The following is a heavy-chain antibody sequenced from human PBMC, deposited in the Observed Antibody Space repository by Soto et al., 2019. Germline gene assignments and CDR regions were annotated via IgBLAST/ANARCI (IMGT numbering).Heavy chain of an antibody. CDR1: GGSISSYY. J-gene: IGHJ5*02. CDR3: ARDVYGSGDNWFDP. CDR2: IYYSGST. Sequence: PSETLSLTCTVSGGSISSYYWIWIGQPPGKGLEWIGYIYYSGSTNYNPSLKSRVTISVDTSKNQFSLKLSSVTAADTAVYYCARDVYGSGDNWFDPWGQGTLVTVSS. V-gene: IGHV4-59*01. D-gene: IGHD3-10*01.